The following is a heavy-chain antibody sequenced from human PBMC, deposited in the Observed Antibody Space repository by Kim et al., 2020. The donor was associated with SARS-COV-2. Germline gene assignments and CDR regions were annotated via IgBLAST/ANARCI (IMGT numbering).Heavy chain of an antibody. CDR3: ARTTNGWPNWFEF. D-gene: IGHD6-19*01. CDR2: VTPSTGNT. CDR1: GYFFNTYD. J-gene: IGHJ5*01. V-gene: IGHV1-8*01. Sequence: ASVKVSCKASGYFFNTYDINWVRQAPGQGLEWLGWVTPSTGNTGYAQKFQGRVTVTRDTSIRTAYMELSNLRSEDTAVYYCARTTNGWPNWFEFWGQGTL.